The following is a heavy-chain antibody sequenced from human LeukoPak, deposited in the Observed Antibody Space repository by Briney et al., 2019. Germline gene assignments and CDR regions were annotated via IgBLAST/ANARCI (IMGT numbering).Heavy chain of an antibody. Sequence: PSETLSLTCTVSGGSISSYYWSWIRQPPGKGLEWIGYIYYSGSTNYNPSLKSRVIISVDTSKNQFSLKLSSVTAADTAVYYCARSGGSYFDYWGQGTLVTVSS. CDR2: IYYSGST. CDR3: ARSGGSYFDY. D-gene: IGHD1-26*01. J-gene: IGHJ4*02. CDR1: GGSISSYY. V-gene: IGHV4-59*01.